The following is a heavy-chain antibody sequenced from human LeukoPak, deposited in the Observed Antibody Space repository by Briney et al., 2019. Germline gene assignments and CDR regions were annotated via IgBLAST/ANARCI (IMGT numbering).Heavy chain of an antibody. CDR1: GYTFTGYY. J-gene: IGHJ4*02. V-gene: IGHV1-2*02. CDR2: INPNSGGT. D-gene: IGHD5-18*01. Sequence: GASVKVSCKASGYTFTGYYMHWVRQAPGQGLEWMGWINPNSGGTNYAQKFQGRVTMTRDTSISTAYMELSRLRSDDTAVYYCARSGDTAMVPNFDYWGRGTLVTVSS. CDR3: ARSGDTAMVPNFDY.